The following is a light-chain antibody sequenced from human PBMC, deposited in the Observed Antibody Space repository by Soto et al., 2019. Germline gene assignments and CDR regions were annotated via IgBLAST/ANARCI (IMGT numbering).Light chain of an antibody. Sequence: QSVLTQPASMSGSPGQSIAISCTGTSSDVGAYDFVSWYQQHPDKAPKLLIYEASNRPSGVSDRFSGSKSVNTATLTISGLQAEDEADYYCSSHTTSNTRVFGTGTKVTVL. CDR1: SSDVGAYDF. CDR3: SSHTTSNTRV. CDR2: EAS. V-gene: IGLV2-14*03. J-gene: IGLJ1*01.